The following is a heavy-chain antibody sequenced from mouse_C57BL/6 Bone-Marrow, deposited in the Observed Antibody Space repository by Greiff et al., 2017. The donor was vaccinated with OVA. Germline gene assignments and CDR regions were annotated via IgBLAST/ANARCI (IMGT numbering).Heavy chain of an antibody. CDR1: GYTFTDYY. Sequence: QVQLKESGAELVRPGASVKLSCKASGYTFTDYYINWVKQRPGQGLEWIARIYPGSGNTYYNEKFKGKATLTAEKSSSTAYMQLSSLTSEDSAVYFCARRTGKRGMDYWGQGTSVTVSS. V-gene: IGHV1-76*01. D-gene: IGHD4-1*01. CDR3: ARRTGKRGMDY. J-gene: IGHJ4*01. CDR2: IYPGSGNT.